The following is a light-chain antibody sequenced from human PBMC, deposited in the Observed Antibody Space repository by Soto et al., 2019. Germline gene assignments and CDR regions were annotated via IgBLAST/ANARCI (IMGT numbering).Light chain of an antibody. Sequence: EIELTQSPATLSLSPGERATLSCRPSQSVSNNYLAWYQQKPGQAPRLLIYGASSRATGIPDRFSGGGSGTDFTLTISSLEPEDFAVYYCQQYNNWPETFGQGTKVDIK. CDR2: GAS. J-gene: IGKJ1*01. V-gene: IGKV3D-20*02. CDR1: QSVSNNY. CDR3: QQYNNWPET.